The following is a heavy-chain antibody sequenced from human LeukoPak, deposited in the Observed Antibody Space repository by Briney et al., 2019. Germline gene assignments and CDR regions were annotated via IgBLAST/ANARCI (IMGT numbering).Heavy chain of an antibody. J-gene: IGHJ5*02. Sequence: ASVKVSCRASGYTFTGYYMHWVRQAPGQGLEWRGRINPNSGGTNYAQKFQGRVTMTRDTSISTAYMELSRLRSDDTAVYYCARGGVVAATGHNWFDPCGQGTLVTVSS. D-gene: IGHD2-15*01. V-gene: IGHV1-2*02. CDR3: ARGGVVAATGHNWFDP. CDR2: INPNSGGT. CDR1: GYTFTGYY.